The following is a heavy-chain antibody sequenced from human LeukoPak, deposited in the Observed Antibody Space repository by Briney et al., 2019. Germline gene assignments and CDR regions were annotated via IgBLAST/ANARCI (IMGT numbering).Heavy chain of an antibody. J-gene: IGHJ3*02. CDR3: ARDLSTYYDFWSGYPDDAFDI. V-gene: IGHV1-18*01. Sequence: ASVKVSCKASGYTFTSYGISRVRQAPGQGLEWMGWISAYNGNTNYAQKLQGRVTMTTDTSTSTAYMELRSLRSDDTAVYYCARDLSTYYDFWSGYPDDAFDIWGQGTMVTVSS. CDR1: GYTFTSYG. CDR2: ISAYNGNT. D-gene: IGHD3-3*01.